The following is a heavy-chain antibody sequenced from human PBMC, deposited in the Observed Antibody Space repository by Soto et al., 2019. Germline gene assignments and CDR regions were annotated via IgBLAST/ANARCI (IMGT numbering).Heavy chain of an antibody. CDR3: ARVGDSSGHGMDV. V-gene: IGHV1-18*01. Sequence: QVQLVQSGAEVKKPGASVKVSCKASGYTFTSYGISWVRQAPGQGLEWMGWISAYNGNTNYAQKLQRRVTMTTASSTSTGYMELRSLRSDDTAVYDRARVGDSSGHGMDVWGQGTTVTVSS. CDR1: GYTFTSYG. CDR2: ISAYNGNT. D-gene: IGHD6-19*01. J-gene: IGHJ6*02.